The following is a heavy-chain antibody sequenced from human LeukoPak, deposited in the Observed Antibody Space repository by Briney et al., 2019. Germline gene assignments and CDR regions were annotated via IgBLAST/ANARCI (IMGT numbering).Heavy chain of an antibody. CDR3: AKAGRGYYYYYYMDV. D-gene: IGHD1-26*01. CDR2: ISWNSGSI. V-gene: IGHV3-9*01. Sequence: PGGSLRLSCAASGFTFDDYAMHWVRQAPGKGLEWVSGISWNSGSIGCADSVKGRFTISRDNAKNSLYLQMNSLRAEDTALYYCAKAGRGYYYYYYMDVWGKGTTVTVSS. J-gene: IGHJ6*03. CDR1: GFTFDDYA.